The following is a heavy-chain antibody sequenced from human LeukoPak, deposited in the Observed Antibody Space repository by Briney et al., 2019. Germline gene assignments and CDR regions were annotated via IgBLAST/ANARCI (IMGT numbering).Heavy chain of an antibody. CDR3: ARLYARRIGY. D-gene: IGHD5/OR15-5a*01. V-gene: IGHV4-34*01. J-gene: IGHJ4*02. Sequence: PSETLSLTCAVYGGSFSGYYWSWIRQPPGKGLEWIGEINHSGSTNYNPSLKSRVTISVDTSKNQFSLKLSSVTAADTAVYYCARLYARRIGYWGQGTLVTISS. CDR2: INHSGST. CDR1: GGSFSGYY.